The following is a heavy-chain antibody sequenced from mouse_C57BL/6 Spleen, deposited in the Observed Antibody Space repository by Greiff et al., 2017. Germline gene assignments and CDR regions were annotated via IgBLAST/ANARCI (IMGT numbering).Heavy chain of an antibody. D-gene: IGHD2-3*01. V-gene: IGHV1-42*01. CDR3: ARDYDGLDY. CDR1: GYSFTGYY. J-gene: IGHJ2*01. CDR2: INPSTGGT. Sequence: VQLQQSGPELVKPGASVKISCKASGYSFTGYYMNWVKQSPEKSLEWIGEINPSTGGTTYNQKFKAKATLTVDKSSSTAYMQLKSLTSEDSAVYYCARDYDGLDYWGQGTTLTVSS.